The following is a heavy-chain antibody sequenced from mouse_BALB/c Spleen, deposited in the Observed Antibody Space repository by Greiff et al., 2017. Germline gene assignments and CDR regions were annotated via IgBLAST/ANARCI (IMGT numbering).Heavy chain of an antibody. V-gene: IGHV2-9*02. D-gene: IGHD2-4*01. CDR1: GFSLTSYG. CDR3: ARDQGDYDVWFAY. CDR2: IWAGGST. Sequence: QVQLQQSGPGLVAPSQSLSITCTVSGFSLTSYGVHWVRQPPGKGLEWLGVIWAGGSTNYNSALMSRLSISKDNSKSQVFLKMNSLQTDDTAMYYCARDQGDYDVWFAYWGQGTLVAVSA. J-gene: IGHJ3*01.